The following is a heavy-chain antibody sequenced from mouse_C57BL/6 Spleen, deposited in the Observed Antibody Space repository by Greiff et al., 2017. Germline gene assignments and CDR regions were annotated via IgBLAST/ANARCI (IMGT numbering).Heavy chain of an antibody. D-gene: IGHD1-1*01. Sequence: VQLQQSGPELVKPGASVKISCKASGYTFTDYYMNWVKQSHGKSLEWIGDINPNNGGTSYNQKFKGKATLTVDKSSSTAYMELRSLTSEDSAVYYCARSDGSSLFAYWGQGTLVTVSA. V-gene: IGHV1-26*01. J-gene: IGHJ3*01. CDR2: INPNNGGT. CDR1: GYTFTDYY. CDR3: ARSDGSSLFAY.